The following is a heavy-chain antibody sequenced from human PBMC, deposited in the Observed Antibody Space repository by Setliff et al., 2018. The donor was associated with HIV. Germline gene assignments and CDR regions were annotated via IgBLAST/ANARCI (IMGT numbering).Heavy chain of an antibody. CDR3: ARGYDGSGHYYVY. V-gene: IGHV1-18*04. D-gene: IGHD3-22*01. J-gene: IGHJ4*02. CDR1: GYTFTNYG. Sequence: ASVKVSCKASGYTFTNYGISWVRQAPGQGLEWMGWISLYNGNTKYAQKVQGRVTMTTDTSTSTAYIELRSLRSDDTAVYCCARGYDGSGHYYVYWGQGSLVTVSS. CDR2: ISLYNGNT.